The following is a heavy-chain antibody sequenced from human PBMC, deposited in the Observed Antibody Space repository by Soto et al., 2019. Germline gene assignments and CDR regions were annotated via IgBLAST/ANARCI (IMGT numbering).Heavy chain of an antibody. D-gene: IGHD3-16*02. J-gene: IGHJ3*02. V-gene: IGHV4-34*01. CDR2: INHSGST. CDR3: ALTMITFGGVIVSHAFDI. CDR1: GGSFSGYY. Sequence: SETLSLTCAVYGGSFSGYYWSWIRQPPGKGLEWIGEINHSGSTNYNPSLKSRVTISVDTSKNQFSLKLSSVTAADTAVYYCALTMITFGGVIVSHAFDIWGQGTMVTVSS.